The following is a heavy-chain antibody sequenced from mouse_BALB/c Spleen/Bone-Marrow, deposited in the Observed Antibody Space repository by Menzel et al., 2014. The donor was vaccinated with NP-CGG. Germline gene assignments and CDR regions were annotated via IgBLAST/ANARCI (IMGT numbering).Heavy chain of an antibody. CDR3: ARYRLGTYFDF. D-gene: IGHD2-14*01. Sequence: EVQGVESGAELVKPGASVKLSCTASGLNIKDTYMYWVKQRPEQGLEWIGRVDPANGNAKYDPKFQGKATITADTSSNTAYLQLSSLTSEDTAVYYCARYRLGTYFDFWGQGTTLTVSS. CDR2: VDPANGNA. J-gene: IGHJ2*01. CDR1: GLNIKDTY. V-gene: IGHV14-3*02.